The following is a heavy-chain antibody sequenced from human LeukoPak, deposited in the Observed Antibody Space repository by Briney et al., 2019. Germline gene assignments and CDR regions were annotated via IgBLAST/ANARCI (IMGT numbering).Heavy chain of an antibody. J-gene: IGHJ4*02. Sequence: SVKVSCKSSGGTFSSYAISWVRQAPGQGLEWMGGIIPIFGTANYAQKFQGRVTITTSESTSTAYMELSSLRSEDTAVYYCARSRSRDGYNEDFDYWGQGTLVTVSS. CDR2: IIPIFGTA. V-gene: IGHV1-69*05. CDR3: ARSRSRDGYNEDFDY. CDR1: GGTFSSYA. D-gene: IGHD5-24*01.